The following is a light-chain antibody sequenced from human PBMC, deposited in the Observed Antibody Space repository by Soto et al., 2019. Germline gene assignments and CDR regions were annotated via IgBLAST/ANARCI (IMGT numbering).Light chain of an antibody. CDR3: SSYSDRSPCV. CDR2: EVS. Sequence: QSALTQPASVSGSPGQSITISCTGTSSDVGGYNYVTWYQQHRGKAPKLIIYEVSNRPSGVSNRFSGSKSGNTASLTISGLQAADEADYYCSSYSDRSPCVFGTGTKVTVL. J-gene: IGLJ1*01. V-gene: IGLV2-14*01. CDR1: SSDVGGYNY.